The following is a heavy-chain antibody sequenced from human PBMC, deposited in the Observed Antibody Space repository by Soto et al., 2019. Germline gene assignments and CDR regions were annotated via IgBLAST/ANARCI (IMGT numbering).Heavy chain of an antibody. J-gene: IGHJ6*02. CDR3: AKTAAGGKNYYGMDV. CDR1: GYSFTNYW. Sequence: PGESLKISCKVSGYSFTNYWIGWVRQIPWKGLEWMGIIYPDDSDTRYSPSFRGQVTISADKSISTAYLQWSSLKASDTAMYYCAKTAAGGKNYYGMDVWGQGTTVTVSS. CDR2: IYPDDSDT. V-gene: IGHV5-51*01. D-gene: IGHD6-13*01.